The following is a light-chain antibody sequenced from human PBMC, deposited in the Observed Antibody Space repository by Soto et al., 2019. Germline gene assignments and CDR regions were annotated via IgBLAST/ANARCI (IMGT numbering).Light chain of an antibody. Sequence: QSVLTQPPSVSGAPGQRVTISCTGSSSNIGAGYDVHWYQQLPGTAPKLLIYGNSNRPSGVPDRFSGSKSGTSASLAITGLQAEDEADYSCQSYDSGLRGVVFGGGTKLTVL. J-gene: IGLJ2*01. CDR2: GNS. V-gene: IGLV1-40*01. CDR1: SSNIGAGYD. CDR3: QSYDSGLRGVV.